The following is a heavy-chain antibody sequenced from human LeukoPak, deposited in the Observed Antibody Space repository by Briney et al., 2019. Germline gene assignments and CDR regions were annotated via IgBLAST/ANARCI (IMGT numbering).Heavy chain of an antibody. Sequence: GGSLRLSCAASGFTFSTFAMSWVRQAPGKWLEWVSSISIGDNSTYYADSVKGRFTISRDSSENTLYLQMNSLRAGDTAVYYCAKPMTPYSSSLYYFDYWGQGTLVTVSS. V-gene: IGHV3-23*01. D-gene: IGHD6-13*01. J-gene: IGHJ4*02. CDR3: AKPMTPYSSSLYYFDY. CDR2: ISIGDNST. CDR1: GFTFSTFA.